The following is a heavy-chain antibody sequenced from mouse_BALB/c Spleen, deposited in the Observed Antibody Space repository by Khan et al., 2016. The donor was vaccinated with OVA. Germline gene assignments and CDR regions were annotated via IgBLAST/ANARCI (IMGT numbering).Heavy chain of an antibody. V-gene: IGHV5-6*01. CDR2: VSTGGSYT. J-gene: IGHJ3*01. CDR1: GFTFSTYG. D-gene: IGHD2-14*01. Sequence: EVKLMESGGDLVKPGGSLKLSCAASGFTFSTYGMSWVRQTPDKRLEWVATVSTGGSYTYYPDSVKGRFTISRDNAKNTLYLQMSGLKSEDTAMFYWTRLAYCCDREGFDYWGDGTLVTVSA. CDR3: TRLAYCCDREGFDY.